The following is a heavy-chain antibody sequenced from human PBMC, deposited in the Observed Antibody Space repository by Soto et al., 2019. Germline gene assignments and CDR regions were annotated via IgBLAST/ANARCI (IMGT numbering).Heavy chain of an antibody. CDR2: ISSSSTTI. J-gene: IGHJ4*02. V-gene: IGHV3-48*02. Sequence: GSLRLSCAASGFTFSTYSMNWVRQAPGKGLEWISYISSSSTTIYYADSVRGRFTISRDNAKSSLYLQMNSLRDEDTAVYYCSRDDSTGYYVEVGDYWDRRPLVRVSS. D-gene: IGHD3-22*01. CDR1: GFTFSTYS. CDR3: SRDDSTGYYVEVGDY.